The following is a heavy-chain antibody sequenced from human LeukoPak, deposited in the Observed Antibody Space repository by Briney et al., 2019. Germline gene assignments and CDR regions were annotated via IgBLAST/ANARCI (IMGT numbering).Heavy chain of an antibody. J-gene: IGHJ6*02. D-gene: IGHD1-26*01. CDR3: ALSIVGASGGMDV. CDR1: GITFRSYG. Sequence: GGSLRLSCVASGITFRSYGMHWVRQAPGKGLEWVAVISYDGSNKYYADSVKGRFTISRDNSKNTLYLQMNSLRAEDTAVYYCALSIVGASGGMDVWGQGTTVTVSS. V-gene: IGHV3-30*03. CDR2: ISYDGSNK.